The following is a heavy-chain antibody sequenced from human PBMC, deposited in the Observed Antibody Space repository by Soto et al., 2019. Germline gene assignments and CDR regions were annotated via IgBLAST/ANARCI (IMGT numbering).Heavy chain of an antibody. CDR2: VYHTGRT. V-gene: IGHV4-4*02. D-gene: IGHD2-21*01. CDR1: GDSISSTHC. J-gene: IGHJ4*02. Sequence: PSETLSLTCFVSGDSISSTHCWTWVRQTPGTGLERIGEVYHTGRTKYNPSLKNPLTISLDKSNNQISLNLKSLTAADTAVYYCATLPPRIVVTILPIPSWGQGTQVT. CDR3: ATLPPRIVVTILPIPS.